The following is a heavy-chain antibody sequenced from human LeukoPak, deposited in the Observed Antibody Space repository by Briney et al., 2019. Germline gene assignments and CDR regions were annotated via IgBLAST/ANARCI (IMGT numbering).Heavy chain of an antibody. CDR1: GYTFTSYG. J-gene: IGHJ4*02. D-gene: IGHD2-15*01. V-gene: IGHV1-18*01. CDR3: ARSALGYCSGGSCSESDY. CDR2: ISGYKGNT. Sequence: ASVTVSCKASGYTFTSYGISWVRQAPGQGLEWMGWISGYKGNTKYAQKLQGRVTITTDTSTSTAYMELRSLRSDDTAVYYCARSALGYCSGGSCSESDYWGQGTLVTVSS.